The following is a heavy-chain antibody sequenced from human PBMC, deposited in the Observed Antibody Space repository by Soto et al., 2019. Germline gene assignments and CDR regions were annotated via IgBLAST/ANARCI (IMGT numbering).Heavy chain of an antibody. Sequence: GESLKISCAASGFTFSSYSMNWVRQAPGKGLEWVSSISSSSSYIYYADSVKGRFTISRDNAKNSLYLQMNSLRAEDTAVYYCARKGAVTTYDYVWGSYRYDAFDIWGQGTMVTVSS. J-gene: IGHJ3*02. CDR3: ARKGAVTTYDYVWGSYRYDAFDI. CDR1: GFTFSSYS. D-gene: IGHD3-16*02. V-gene: IGHV3-21*01. CDR2: ISSSSSYI.